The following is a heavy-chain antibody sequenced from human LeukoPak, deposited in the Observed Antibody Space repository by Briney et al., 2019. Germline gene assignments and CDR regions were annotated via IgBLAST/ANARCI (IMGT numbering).Heavy chain of an antibody. D-gene: IGHD3-22*01. Sequence: SETLSLTCSVSGGSISNTIYYWGWIRQPPGKGLEWIGSGSTYYNPSLKSRVTISVDTSKNQFSLKLSSVTAADTAVYFCASPRGDDSGGYYTWYFHHWGQGILVTVSS. CDR1: GGSISNTIYY. J-gene: IGHJ1*01. V-gene: IGHV4-39*07. CDR2: SGST. CDR3: ASPRGDDSGGYYTWYFHH.